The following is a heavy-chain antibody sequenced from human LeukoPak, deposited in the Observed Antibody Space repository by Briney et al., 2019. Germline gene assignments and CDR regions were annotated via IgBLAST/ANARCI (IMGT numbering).Heavy chain of an antibody. CDR3: AREFRVLPDI. D-gene: IGHD2-8*02. CDR1: GFTFSSYW. J-gene: IGHJ3*02. CDR2: IKSDGSST. V-gene: IGHV3-74*01. Sequence: GGSLRLSCAASGFTFSSYWMHWVHQAPGKGLVWVSRIKSDGSSTNFADSVKGRFTISRDNAKNTLYLQMNSLRDEDTAVYYCAREFRVLPDIWGQGTRVTVSS.